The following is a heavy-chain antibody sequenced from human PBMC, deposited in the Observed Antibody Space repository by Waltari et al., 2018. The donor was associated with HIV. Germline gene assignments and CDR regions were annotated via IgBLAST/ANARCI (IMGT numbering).Heavy chain of an antibody. CDR2: MNPNSRNT. CDR1: GSIFNNYD. V-gene: IGHV1-8*01. D-gene: IGHD1-26*01. Sequence: QVQLVQSGAEVKQPGASVKVSCKASGSIFNNYDINWVRQATGQGIEWMGWMNPNSRNTGDAQKFQGRVTMTRDTSITTAYMELSSLKSEDTAVYYCARAVNAVGAPHWFAPWGQGTLVTVSS. CDR3: ARAVNAVGAPHWFAP. J-gene: IGHJ5*02.